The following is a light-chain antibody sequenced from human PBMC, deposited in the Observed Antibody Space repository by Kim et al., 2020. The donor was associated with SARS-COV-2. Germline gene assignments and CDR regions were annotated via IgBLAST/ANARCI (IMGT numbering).Light chain of an antibody. CDR3: QQTYSASRT. V-gene: IGKV1-39*01. CDR2: TAS. Sequence: DIQMTQSPSSLSASVGDRVTITCRASQDISRYLNWYQQKPGKAPKLLIYTASSLQSGVPSRFTGGGSETDFTLTISSLQPEDFATYYCQQTYSASRTFGQGTKVDIK. CDR1: QDISRY. J-gene: IGKJ1*01.